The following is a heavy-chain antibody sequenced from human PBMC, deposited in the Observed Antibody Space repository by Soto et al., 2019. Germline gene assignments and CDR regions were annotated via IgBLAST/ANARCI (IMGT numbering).Heavy chain of an antibody. CDR3: ARLIQLWLDYWFYY. CDR1: CGSISSCGYY. D-gene: IGHD5-18*01. CDR2: ISYTGST. Sequence: SETLSLTCTVSCGSISSCGYYWSWIRQHPGKGPEWIGSISYTGSTYYNPSLKSRVTISVDTSKNQFSVRLSSVTAADTAVYYCARLIQLWLDYWFYYWGQGTLVTVSS. J-gene: IGHJ4*02. V-gene: IGHV4-39*01.